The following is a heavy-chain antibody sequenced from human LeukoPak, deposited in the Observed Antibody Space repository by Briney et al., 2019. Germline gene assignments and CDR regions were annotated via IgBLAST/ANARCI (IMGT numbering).Heavy chain of an antibody. V-gene: IGHV4-59*01. CDR1: GGSISSYY. Sequence: SETLSLTCTVSGGSISSYYWSWIRQPPGKGLEWIGYIYYSGSTNYNPSLKSRVTISVDTSKNQFSLKLSSVTAADTAVYYCARGLWPLPSHWGQGTLVTVSS. CDR2: IYYSGST. CDR3: ARGLWPLPSH. D-gene: IGHD3-16*01. J-gene: IGHJ4*02.